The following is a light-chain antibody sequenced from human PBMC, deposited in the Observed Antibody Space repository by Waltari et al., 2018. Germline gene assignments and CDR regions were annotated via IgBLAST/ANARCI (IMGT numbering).Light chain of an antibody. Sequence: QPALTQPASVSGSPGQLITISCTGTTSHVGCYNYVSWYQQHPGKAPQLIIYDVFERPSVVSNRFSGSKSGNTASLTISGLLAEDEADYYCNSYTGSSSWVFGGGTKLTVL. V-gene: IGLV2-14*03. CDR3: NSYTGSSSWV. CDR2: DVF. J-gene: IGLJ3*02. CDR1: TSHVGCYNY.